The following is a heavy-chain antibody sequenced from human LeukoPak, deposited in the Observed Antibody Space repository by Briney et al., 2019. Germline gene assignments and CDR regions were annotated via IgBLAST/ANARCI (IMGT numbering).Heavy chain of an antibody. CDR3: ATYYNDSSGYYRN. V-gene: IGHV3-74*01. Sequence: PGGSLRLSCAASGFTFSSYWMHWVRQAPAKGLVWVSRINSDGSSTSYADSVKGRFTISRDNAKNTLYLQMNSVRAEDTAVYYCATYYNDSSGYYRNWGQGTLVTVSS. J-gene: IGHJ4*02. D-gene: IGHD3-22*01. CDR1: GFTFSSYW. CDR2: INSDGSST.